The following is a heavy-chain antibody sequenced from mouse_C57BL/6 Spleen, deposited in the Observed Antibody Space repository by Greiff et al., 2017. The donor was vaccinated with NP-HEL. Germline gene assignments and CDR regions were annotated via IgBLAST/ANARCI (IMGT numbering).Heavy chain of an antibody. D-gene: IGHD1-1*02. J-gene: IGHJ4*01. CDR3: TTGYGVYAMDY. Sequence: EVKLVESGAELVRPGASVKLSCTASGFNIKDDYMHWVKQRPEQGLAWIGWIDPENGDTEYASTFPCTSTITADTSSNTAYLQLSSLTSEDTAVYYCTTGYGVYAMDYWGQGTSVTVSS. V-gene: IGHV14-4*01. CDR1: GFNIKDDY. CDR2: IDPENGDT.